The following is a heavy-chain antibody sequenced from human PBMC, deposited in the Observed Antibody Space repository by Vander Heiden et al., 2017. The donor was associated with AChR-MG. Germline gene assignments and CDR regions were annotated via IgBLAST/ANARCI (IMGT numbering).Heavy chain of an antibody. CDR2: IYHDGST. J-gene: IGHJ4*02. CDR1: GYSISSGYF. Sequence: QVQLQESGPGLVKPSETLSLTCAVSGYSISSGYFWGWIRQPPGKGLEWIGSIYHDGSTYYNPSLKSRVTISVDTSKNHFSLKLSSVTAADTAIYYCARVRCSGGNCVYPRGYYFDSWGQGTLLAVSS. CDR3: ARVRCSGGNCVYPRGYYFDS. D-gene: IGHD2-15*01. V-gene: IGHV4-38-2*01.